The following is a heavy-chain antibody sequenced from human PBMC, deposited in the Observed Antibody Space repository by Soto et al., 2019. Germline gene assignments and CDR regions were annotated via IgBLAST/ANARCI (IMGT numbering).Heavy chain of an antibody. CDR1: GGSFSGYY. V-gene: IGHV4-34*01. CDR3: ARGYEYFNWFDP. CDR2: INHSGGT. J-gene: IGHJ5*02. Sequence: PSETLSLTCAVYGGSFSGYYWTWIRQPPGKGLEWVGDINHSGGTNSNPSLKSRVTISVDTSKSQFSLKLNSVTAADTAIYYCARGYEYFNWFDPWGQGTLVTVSS. D-gene: IGHD3-9*01.